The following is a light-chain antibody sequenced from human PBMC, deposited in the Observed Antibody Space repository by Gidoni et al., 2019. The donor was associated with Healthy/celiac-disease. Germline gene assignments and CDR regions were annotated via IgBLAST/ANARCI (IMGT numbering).Light chain of an antibody. Sequence: SYELPQPPSVSVSPGQTASITCSGDKLGDKYACWYQQKPGQSPVLVIYQDSKRPSGIPGRFSGSNSGSTATLTVSGTQAMDEADYYCQAWDSSSVVFGGGTKLTVL. J-gene: IGLJ2*01. CDR2: QDS. V-gene: IGLV3-1*01. CDR1: KLGDKY. CDR3: QAWDSSSVV.